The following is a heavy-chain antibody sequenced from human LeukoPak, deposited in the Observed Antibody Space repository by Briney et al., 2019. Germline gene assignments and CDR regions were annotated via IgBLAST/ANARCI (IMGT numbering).Heavy chain of an antibody. V-gene: IGHV1-69*04. CDR1: GGTFSSYA. CDR2: IIPILGIA. Sequence: GASVKVSCKASGGTFSSYAISWVRQAPGQGLEWMGRIIPILGIANYAQKFQGRVTITADKSTSTAYMELRSLRSDDTAVYYCARDLVAARRTPRAITNNWFDPWGQGTLVTVSS. J-gene: IGHJ5*02. CDR3: ARDLVAARRTPRAITNNWFDP. D-gene: IGHD6-6*01.